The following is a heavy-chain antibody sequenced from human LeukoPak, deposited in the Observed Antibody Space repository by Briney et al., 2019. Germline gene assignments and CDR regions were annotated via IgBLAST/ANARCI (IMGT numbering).Heavy chain of an antibody. Sequence: SETLSLTCTVSGGSISSYYWSWIRQPPGKGLEWIGYIYYSGSTNDNPSLKSRVTISVDTSKNQFSLKLSSVTAADTAVYYCARADGRYSFDPWGQGTLVTVSS. CDR1: GGSISSYY. CDR2: IYYSGST. D-gene: IGHD2-21*01. V-gene: IGHV4-59*01. J-gene: IGHJ5*02. CDR3: ARADGRYSFDP.